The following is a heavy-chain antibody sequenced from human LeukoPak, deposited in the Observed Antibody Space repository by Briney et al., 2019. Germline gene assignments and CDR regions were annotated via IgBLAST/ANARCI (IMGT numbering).Heavy chain of an antibody. CDR2: ISSSSSYT. J-gene: IGHJ4*02. D-gene: IGHD3-22*01. Sequence: PGGSLRLSCAASGVTFSDYYMSWIRQAPGKGLEWVSYISSSSSYTNYADSVKGRFTISRDNAKNSLYLQMNSLRAEDTAVYYCASDRSLIASLYYFDNWGQGTLVTVSS. CDR1: GVTFSDYY. CDR3: ASDRSLIASLYYFDN. V-gene: IGHV3-11*06.